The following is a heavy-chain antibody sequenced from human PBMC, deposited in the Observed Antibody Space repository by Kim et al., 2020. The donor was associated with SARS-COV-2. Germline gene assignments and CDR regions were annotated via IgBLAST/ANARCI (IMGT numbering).Heavy chain of an antibody. CDR2: ISSSSSYI. CDR3: ARAEAAGLTPHLGGQFV. Sequence: GGSLRLSCAASGFTFSSYSMNWVRQAPGKGLEWVSSISSSSSYIYYADSVKGRFTISRDNAKNSLYLQMNSLRAEDTAVYYCARAEAAGLTPHLGGQFVWGQGTLVTVSS. CDR1: GFTFSSYS. V-gene: IGHV3-21*01. J-gene: IGHJ4*02. D-gene: IGHD6-13*01.